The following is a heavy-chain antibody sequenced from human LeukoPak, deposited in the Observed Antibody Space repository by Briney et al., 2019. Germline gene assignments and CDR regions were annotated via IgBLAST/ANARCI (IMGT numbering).Heavy chain of an antibody. CDR3: VKEGSGYSGYDYFDY. J-gene: IGHJ4*02. V-gene: IGHV3-23*01. Sequence: GGSLRLSCAASGFTFSSYAMSWVRQAPGKGLEWVSAISGGSTYYADSVKGRFTISRDNSKNTLYLQMNSLRAEDTAVYYCVKEGSGYSGYDYFDYWGQGTLVTVSP. D-gene: IGHD5-12*01. CDR1: GFTFSSYA. CDR2: ISGGST.